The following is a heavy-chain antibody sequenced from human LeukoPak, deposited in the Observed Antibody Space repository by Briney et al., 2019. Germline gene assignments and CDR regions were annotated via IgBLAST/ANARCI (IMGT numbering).Heavy chain of an antibody. Sequence: SETLSLTCAVYGGSFSGYYWSWIRQPAGKGLGWIGRIYTSGSTNYNPSLKSRVTMSVDTSKNQFSLKLSSVTAADTAVYYCARLHSEGFDPWGQGTLVTVSS. CDR2: IYTSGST. V-gene: IGHV4-59*10. CDR3: ARLHSEGFDP. J-gene: IGHJ5*02. CDR1: GGSFSGYY.